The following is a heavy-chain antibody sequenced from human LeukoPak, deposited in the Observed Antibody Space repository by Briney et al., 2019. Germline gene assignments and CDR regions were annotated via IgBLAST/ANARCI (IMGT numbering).Heavy chain of an antibody. J-gene: IGHJ4*02. V-gene: IGHV1-18*01. D-gene: IGHD4-17*01. CDR3: ARDYGTVTSNFDY. CDR2: ISAYNGNP. CDR1: GYTFTSYC. Sequence: VSVKVSCKASGYTFTSYCISWVRQAPGQGLEWMGWISAYNGNPNYAQKLQGRVTMTTEQSTSIYYMELRSLRYDDTAVYYCARDYGTVTSNFDYWGEGTFDRVSS.